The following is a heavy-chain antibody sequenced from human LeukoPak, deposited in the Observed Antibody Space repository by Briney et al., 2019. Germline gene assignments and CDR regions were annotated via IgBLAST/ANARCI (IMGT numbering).Heavy chain of an antibody. J-gene: IGHJ6*02. CDR1: GFTFSSYA. Sequence: GGSLRLSCEASGFTFSSYAMSWVRQAPGKGLEWVSAIGGSDSSTYYADSVKGRFTISRHNSKNTLYLQMNSLRAEDTALYYCAKSYGSGPYYFYYAMDVWGQGTTVTVSS. CDR2: IGGSDSST. V-gene: IGHV3-23*01. CDR3: AKSYGSGPYYFYYAMDV. D-gene: IGHD3-10*01.